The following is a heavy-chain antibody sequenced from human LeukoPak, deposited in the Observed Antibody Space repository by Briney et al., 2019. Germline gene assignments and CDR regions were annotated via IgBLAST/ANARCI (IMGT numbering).Heavy chain of an antibody. J-gene: IGHJ4*02. CDR1: GFTFSNYA. CDR3: ARDSTYYYDSGSSGPHYFDN. D-gene: IGHD3-10*01. V-gene: IGHV3-30*01. Sequence: PGGSLRLSCAASGFTFSNYAMHWVRQAPGKGLEWVSLISSGGTYEYYAVSVKGRFTISRDNSKNTLYLQLNSLRAEDTAVYYCARDSTYYYDSGSSGPHYFDNWGQGTLVTVSS. CDR2: ISSGGTYE.